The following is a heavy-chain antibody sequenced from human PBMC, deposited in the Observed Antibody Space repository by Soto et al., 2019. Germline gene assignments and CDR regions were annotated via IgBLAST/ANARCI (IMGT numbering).Heavy chain of an antibody. CDR1: GFTFSSYA. CDR2: ISGSGGST. V-gene: IGHV3-23*01. J-gene: IGHJ4*02. D-gene: IGHD3-3*01. CDR3: AKDHLGVTIFGVVIIRYFDY. Sequence: GGSLRLSCAASGFTFSSYAMSWVRQAPGKGLEWVSAISGSGGSTYYADSVKGRFTISRDNSKNTLYLQMNSLRAEDTAVYYCAKDHLGVTIFGVVIIRYFDYWGQGTLVTVSS.